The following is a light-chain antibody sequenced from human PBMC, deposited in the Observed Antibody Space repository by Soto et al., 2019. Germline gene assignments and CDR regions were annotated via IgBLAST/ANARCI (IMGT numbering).Light chain of an antibody. J-gene: IGLJ1*01. CDR1: SSDVGSYNR. CDR2: EVS. Sequence: QSVLTQPPSVSGSPGQSVTISCTGTSSDVGSYNRVSWYQQPPGTAPKLMIYEVSNRPSGVPDRFSGSKSGNTASLTISGLQAEDEADYYCCSYAGSYVFGTGTKVTVL. V-gene: IGLV2-18*02. CDR3: CSYAGSYV.